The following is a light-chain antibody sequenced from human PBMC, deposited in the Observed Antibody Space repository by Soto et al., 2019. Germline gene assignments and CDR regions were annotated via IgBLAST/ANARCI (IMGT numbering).Light chain of an antibody. CDR1: QDINNR. CDR3: LQVKNFPRT. Sequence: DLQMTQAPSSVSASVGDRVTITCRASQDINNRVAWFQQRPGRAPKYLIQAASILQSGFPSRFSATGSGTEFTLTIDSLQPEDFATYYCLQVKNFPRTFGQGTKLEIK. CDR2: AAS. V-gene: IGKV1-12*01. J-gene: IGKJ1*01.